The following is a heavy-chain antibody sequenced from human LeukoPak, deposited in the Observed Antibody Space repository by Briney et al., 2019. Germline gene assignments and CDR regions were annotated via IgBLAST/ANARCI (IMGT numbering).Heavy chain of an antibody. CDR3: ATSGDSSGYECYYSYMDV. D-gene: IGHD3-22*01. V-gene: IGHV4-39*07. CDR2: GDYSGST. CDR1: GGSISSSSDY. Sequence: PSETLSLNSTVCGGSISSSSDYWGWIRQPRGEGLGWIGSGDYSGSTYYNPSLKSRVTISADTPKNQFSLKLSSVTAADTPVYYCATSGDSSGYECYYSYMDVWGKGTTVTVSS. J-gene: IGHJ6*03.